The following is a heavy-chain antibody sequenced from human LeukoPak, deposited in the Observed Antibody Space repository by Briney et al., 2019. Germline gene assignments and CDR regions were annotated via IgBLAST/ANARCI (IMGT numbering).Heavy chain of an antibody. J-gene: IGHJ2*01. Sequence: SETLSLTCTLSGDSISSSDHYWVWIRQSPGKGLEWIGSVSQSGNTYYKSSLKSRVTVSIDTSKNEFSLILTSVTAADTAEYYCARHLYYSASAFWYIDLWGRGTLVIVSP. CDR3: ARHLYYSASAFWYIDL. CDR2: VSQSGNT. CDR1: GDSISSSDHY. V-gene: IGHV4-39*01. D-gene: IGHD3-10*01.